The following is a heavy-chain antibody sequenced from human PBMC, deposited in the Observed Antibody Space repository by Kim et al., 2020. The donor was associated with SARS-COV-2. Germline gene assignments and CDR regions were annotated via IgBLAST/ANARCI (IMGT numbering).Heavy chain of an antibody. D-gene: IGHD5-18*01. J-gene: IGHJ4*02. V-gene: IGHV1-2*02. CDR3: AREQGTALVTPFDY. Sequence: YAKKFQGGVSMTRDTSIRTAYMELSKLRPDDTAVYYCAREQGTALVTPFDYWGQGTLVTVSS.